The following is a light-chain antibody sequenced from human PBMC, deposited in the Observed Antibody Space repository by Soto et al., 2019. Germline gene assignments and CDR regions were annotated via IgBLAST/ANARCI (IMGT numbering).Light chain of an antibody. CDR2: GAS. V-gene: IGKV3-15*01. Sequence: EIVMTRSPGTLSVSPGERATLSCRASQSVSSNLAWYQQRPGQAPRLLIYGASTRATGIPARFSGSGSGTEFTLTITSLQSEDFAIYYCQRYYNWRTFGQGTKVDIK. CDR3: QRYYNWRT. CDR1: QSVSSN. J-gene: IGKJ1*01.